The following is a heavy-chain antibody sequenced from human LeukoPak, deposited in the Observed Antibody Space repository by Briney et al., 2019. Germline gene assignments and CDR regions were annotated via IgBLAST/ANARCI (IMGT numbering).Heavy chain of an antibody. J-gene: IGHJ4*02. CDR2: IKQDGSEK. Sequence: LPGGSLRLSCAASGFTFSSYWMSWVRQAPGKGLEWVANIKQDGSEKYYVDSVKGRFTISRDNAKNSLYLQMNSLRAEDTAVYYCARGYYDFWSGYYFGYWGQGTLVTVSS. D-gene: IGHD3-3*01. CDR3: ARGYYDFWSGYYFGY. CDR1: GFTFSSYW. V-gene: IGHV3-7*04.